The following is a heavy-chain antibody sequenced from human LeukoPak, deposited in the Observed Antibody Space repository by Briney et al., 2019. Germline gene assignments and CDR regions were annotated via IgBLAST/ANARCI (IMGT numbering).Heavy chain of an antibody. CDR1: GFTFSSYR. CDR3: ARVLLWFGESDFDY. J-gene: IGHJ4*02. Sequence: GGSLRLSCAASGFTFSSYRMHWVRQAPGKGLVWVSRINSDGSSTSYADSVKGRFTISRDNAKNTLYLQMNSLRAEDTAVYYCARVLLWFGESDFDYWGQGTLVTISS. D-gene: IGHD3-10*01. V-gene: IGHV3-74*01. CDR2: INSDGSST.